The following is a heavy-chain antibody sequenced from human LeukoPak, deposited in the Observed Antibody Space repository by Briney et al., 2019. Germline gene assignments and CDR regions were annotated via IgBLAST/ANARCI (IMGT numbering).Heavy chain of an antibody. D-gene: IGHD6-6*01. J-gene: IGHJ4*02. V-gene: IGHV4-34*01. CDR3: AREYSSSSPIDY. CDR1: GGSFSGYY. CDR2: INHSGST. Sequence: SETLSLTCAVYGGSFSGYYWSWIRQPPGKGLEWIGEINHSGSTNYNPSLKSRVTISVDTSKNQFSLKLSSVTAADTAVYYCAREYSSSSPIDYWGQGTLVTVSS.